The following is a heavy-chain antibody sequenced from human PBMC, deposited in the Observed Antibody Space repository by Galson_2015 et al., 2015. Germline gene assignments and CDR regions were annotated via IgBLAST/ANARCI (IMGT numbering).Heavy chain of an antibody. D-gene: IGHD4-17*01. Sequence: SVKVSCKASGVTFSSYAISWVRQAPGQGLEWMGGIIPIFGTANYAQTFQGRVTITADESTSTAYMELSSLRSEDTAVYYCARPNRHDYGDLIAFDIWGQGTMVTVSS. V-gene: IGHV1-69*13. CDR2: IIPIFGTA. J-gene: IGHJ3*02. CDR3: ARPNRHDYGDLIAFDI. CDR1: GVTFSSYA.